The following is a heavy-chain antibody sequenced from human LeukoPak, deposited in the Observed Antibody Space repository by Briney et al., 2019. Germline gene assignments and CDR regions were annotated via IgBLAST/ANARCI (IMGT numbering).Heavy chain of an antibody. CDR3: ASSLPGAIGAADL. CDR1: GGSIISYY. Sequence: SETLSLTCTVSGGSIISYYWSWIRQPPGQGLEWIAFIHSSGSTGYSPSLKSRVTISVDTSKNHFSLKVTSLTPADTGVYSCASSLPGAIGAADLWGQGTLVTVSS. CDR2: IHSSGST. J-gene: IGHJ4*02. D-gene: IGHD1-26*01. V-gene: IGHV4-59*01.